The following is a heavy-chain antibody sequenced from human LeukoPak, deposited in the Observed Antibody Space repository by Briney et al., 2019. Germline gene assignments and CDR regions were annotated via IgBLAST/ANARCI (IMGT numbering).Heavy chain of an antibody. Sequence: GGSLRLSCAASGFTFSNAWMSWVRQAPGKGLEWVGRIKSKTDGGTTDYAAPVKGRFTISRDDSKNTLYLQMNSLKTEDTAVYYCRSNDYGDYASNDAFDIWGQGTMVTVSS. V-gene: IGHV3-15*01. D-gene: IGHD4-17*01. CDR3: RSNDYGDYASNDAFDI. CDR1: GFTFSNAW. CDR2: IKSKTDGGTT. J-gene: IGHJ3*02.